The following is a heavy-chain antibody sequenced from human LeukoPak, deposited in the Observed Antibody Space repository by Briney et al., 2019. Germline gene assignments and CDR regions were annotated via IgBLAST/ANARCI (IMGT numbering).Heavy chain of an antibody. J-gene: IGHJ4*02. Sequence: ASVKVSCKASGYTFTSYYMHWVRQAPGQGLEWMGIINPSGGSTSYAQKFKGRVTMTRDTSTSTVYMELSSLRSEDTAVYYCARESYDSSGYYYDTLFDYWGQGTLVTVSS. CDR3: ARESYDSSGYYYDTLFDY. CDR1: GYTFTSYY. D-gene: IGHD3-22*01. CDR2: INPSGGST. V-gene: IGHV1-46*01.